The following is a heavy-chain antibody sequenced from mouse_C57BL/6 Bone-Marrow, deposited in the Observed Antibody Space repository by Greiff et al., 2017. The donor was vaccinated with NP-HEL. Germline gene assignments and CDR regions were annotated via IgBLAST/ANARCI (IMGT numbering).Heavy chain of an antibody. D-gene: IGHD1-1*01. Sequence: EVQLQQSGTVLARPGASVTMSCKTSGYTFTSYWMHWVKQRPGQGLEWIGAIYPGNSDTSYNQKFKGKAKLTAVTSASTAYMELGSLTNEDSAVYYCTRGLITTVVATDYAMDYWGQGTSVTVSS. CDR2: IYPGNSDT. CDR3: TRGLITTVVATDYAMDY. J-gene: IGHJ4*01. V-gene: IGHV1-5*01. CDR1: GYTFTSYW.